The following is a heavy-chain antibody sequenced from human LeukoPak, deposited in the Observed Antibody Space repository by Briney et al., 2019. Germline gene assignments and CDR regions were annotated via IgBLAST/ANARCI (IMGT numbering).Heavy chain of an antibody. Sequence: GGSLRLSCAASGFPFSDYYMTWIRQAPGKGLEWLSYITSTSSYTNYADSVKGRVTISRDNAKNSLYLQMNSLRAEDTAVYYCAKGVVGATPRYYYYGMDVWGQGTTVTVSS. V-gene: IGHV3-11*05. CDR1: GFPFSDYY. CDR2: ITSTSSYT. J-gene: IGHJ6*02. D-gene: IGHD1-26*01. CDR3: AKGVVGATPRYYYYGMDV.